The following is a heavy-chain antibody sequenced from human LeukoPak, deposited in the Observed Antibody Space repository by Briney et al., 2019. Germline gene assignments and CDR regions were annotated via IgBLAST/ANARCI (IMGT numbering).Heavy chain of an antibody. Sequence: SETLSLTCAVYGRSFSGYYWSWIRQPPGKGLEWIGEINHSGSTNYNPSLKSRVTISVDTSKNQFSLKLSSVTAADTAVFYFVKQKTAYEILTGVIFDYWGQGTLVTVSS. V-gene: IGHV4-34*01. CDR1: GRSFSGYY. D-gene: IGHD3-9*01. J-gene: IGHJ4*02. CDR2: INHSGST. CDR3: VKQKTAYEILTGVIFDY.